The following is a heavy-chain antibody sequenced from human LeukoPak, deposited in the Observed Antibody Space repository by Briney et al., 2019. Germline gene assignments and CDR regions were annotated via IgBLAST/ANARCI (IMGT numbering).Heavy chain of an antibody. Sequence: GRSLRLSCAASGFTFSSYGMHWVRQAPGKGLEWVAVISYDGSNKYYADSVKGRFTISRDNSKNTLYLQMNSLRAEDTAVYYCAKAAAAQTSRYAFDIWGQGTMVTVSS. J-gene: IGHJ3*02. CDR3: AKAAAAQTSRYAFDI. CDR2: ISYDGSNK. D-gene: IGHD2-2*01. V-gene: IGHV3-30*18. CDR1: GFTFSSYG.